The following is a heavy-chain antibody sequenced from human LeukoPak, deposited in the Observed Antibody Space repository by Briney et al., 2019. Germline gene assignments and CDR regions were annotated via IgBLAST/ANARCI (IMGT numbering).Heavy chain of an antibody. CDR3: AREQLGSWYFAL. J-gene: IGHJ2*01. Sequence: SETLSLTCSVSGGSISSYYWSWIRQPPGKGLEWIGHIYYSGSTNYNPSLKSRVTISVDTSKNQFSLKLRSVPAADTAVYYCAREQLGSWYFALWGRGTLVTAPS. V-gene: IGHV4-59*12. CDR2: IYYSGST. D-gene: IGHD6-13*01. CDR1: GGSISSYY.